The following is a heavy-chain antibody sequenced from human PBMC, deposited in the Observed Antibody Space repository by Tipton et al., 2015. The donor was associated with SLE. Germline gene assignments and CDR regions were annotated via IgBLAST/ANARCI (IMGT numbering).Heavy chain of an antibody. CDR3: AISGSSGWYEEDDAFDI. CDR2: INHSGST. J-gene: IGHJ3*02. CDR1: GGSFSGYY. Sequence: GLVKPSETLSLTCAVYGGSFSGYYWSWIRQPPGKGLEWIGEINHSGSTNYNPSLKSRVTISVDTSKNQFSLKLSSVTAADTAVYYCAISGSSGWYEEDDAFDIWGQGTMVTVSS. D-gene: IGHD6-19*01. V-gene: IGHV4-34*01.